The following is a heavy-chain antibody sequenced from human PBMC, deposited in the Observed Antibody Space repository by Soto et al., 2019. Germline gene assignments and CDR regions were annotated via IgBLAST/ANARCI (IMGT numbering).Heavy chain of an antibody. CDR2: INPNSGGT. D-gene: IGHD2-15*01. J-gene: IGHJ6*02. V-gene: IGHV1-2*02. CDR3: ARIRSGGENYYYYGMDV. CDR1: GYTFTGYY. Sequence: GSVKVSCKASGYTFTGYYMHWVRQAPGQGLEWMGWINPNSGGTNYAQKFQGRVTMTRDTSISTAYMELSRLRSDDTAVYYCARIRSGGENYYYYGMDVWGQGTTVTVSS.